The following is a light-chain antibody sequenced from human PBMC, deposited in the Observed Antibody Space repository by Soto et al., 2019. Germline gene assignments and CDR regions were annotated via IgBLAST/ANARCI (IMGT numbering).Light chain of an antibody. CDR3: QQYDKWPYT. CDR1: QIIGTN. CDR2: GAF. V-gene: IGKV3-15*01. J-gene: IGKJ2*01. Sequence: EIVLTQSPATLSVSPGEGATLSCRTSQIIGTNLAWYQQKPGQAPRLLIYGAFIRAPGFPVRFRGTGSGSEFTLTISSLQSEDGALYFCQQYDKWPYTFGQGTNLERK.